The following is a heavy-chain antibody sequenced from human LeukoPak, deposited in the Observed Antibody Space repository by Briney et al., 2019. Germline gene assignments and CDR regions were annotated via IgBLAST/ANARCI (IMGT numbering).Heavy chain of an antibody. Sequence: PSETLSLTCTVSGGSINSGGYYWSWIRQPPGKSLECIGYSYHSGSTYYNPSLKSRVTISVDRSKNQFSLKLSSVTAADTAVYYCARGARRSSGWVFDAFDIWGQGTMVTVSS. CDR3: ARGARRSSGWVFDAFDI. CDR1: GGSINSGGYY. CDR2: SYHSGST. J-gene: IGHJ3*02. D-gene: IGHD6-19*01. V-gene: IGHV4-30-2*01.